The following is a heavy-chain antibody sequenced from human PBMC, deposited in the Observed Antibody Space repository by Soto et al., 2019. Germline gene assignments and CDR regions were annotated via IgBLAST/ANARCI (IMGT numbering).Heavy chain of an antibody. CDR1: GYTFTAYA. CDR3: AGSAISPYGGFIGPFDY. J-gene: IGHJ4*02. CDR2: INPGNGNT. V-gene: IGHV1-3*05. Sequence: QVQLVQSGGEEKKPGASVRLSSEASGYTFTAYAIHWLRQAPGQSLEWMAWINPGNGNTKYSLKFLGRVSITRDTSASTAYLDLGSLKSEDTAVYYFAGSAISPYGGFIGPFDYWGQGDPVTVSS. D-gene: IGHD3-16*02.